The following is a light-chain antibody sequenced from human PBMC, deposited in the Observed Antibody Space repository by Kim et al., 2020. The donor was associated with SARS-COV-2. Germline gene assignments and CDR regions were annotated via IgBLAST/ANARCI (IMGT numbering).Light chain of an antibody. Sequence: SPGERATRSCRSSQTINNRLVWYQPKPGQAPRLLIYDATTRATCIPARFIGSGSETDFTLTINGLQSEDFAVYYCQQSNNWPPLTFGQGTKVDIK. J-gene: IGKJ1*01. CDR2: DAT. V-gene: IGKV3-15*01. CDR1: QTINNR. CDR3: QQSNNWPPLT.